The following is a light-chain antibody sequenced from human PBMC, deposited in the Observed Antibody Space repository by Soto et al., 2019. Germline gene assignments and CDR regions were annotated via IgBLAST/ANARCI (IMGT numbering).Light chain of an antibody. CDR1: SSDVGGYNY. V-gene: IGLV2-11*01. J-gene: IGLJ2*01. CDR3: CSYAGSYTFGVV. Sequence: QSALTQPRSVSGSPGQSVTISCTGTSSDVGGYNYVSWYQQHPGKAPKLMIYDVSKWPSGVPDRFSGSKSGNTASLTISGLQAEDEADYYCCSYAGSYTFGVVFGGGTKLTVL. CDR2: DVS.